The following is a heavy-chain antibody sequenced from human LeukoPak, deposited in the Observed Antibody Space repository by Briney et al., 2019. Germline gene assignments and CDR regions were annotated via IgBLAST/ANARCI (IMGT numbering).Heavy chain of an antibody. CDR1: GYTFTSYY. CDR2: IDPSGGST. Sequence: ASVKVSCKASGYTFTSYYMHWVRQAPGQGLEWMGIIDPSGGSTSYAQKFQGRVTMTRDTSTSTVYMELSSLRSEDTAVYYCAREVDCGGDCYSFDYWGQGTLVTVSS. D-gene: IGHD2-21*02. J-gene: IGHJ4*02. CDR3: AREVDCGGDCYSFDY. V-gene: IGHV1-46*01.